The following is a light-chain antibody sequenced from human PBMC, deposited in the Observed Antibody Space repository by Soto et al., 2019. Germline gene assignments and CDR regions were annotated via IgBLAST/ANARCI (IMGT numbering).Light chain of an antibody. CDR1: QSVSSSY. Sequence: EIVLTQSPGTLSLSPGERATLPCRASQSVSSSYLAWYQQKPGQAPRLLVYGASSRATGIPDRFSGSGSGTDLTLTISRVEPEDFAVYYCQHYGSSPFTFGPGTKVDIK. J-gene: IGKJ3*01. CDR3: QHYGSSPFT. V-gene: IGKV3-20*01. CDR2: GAS.